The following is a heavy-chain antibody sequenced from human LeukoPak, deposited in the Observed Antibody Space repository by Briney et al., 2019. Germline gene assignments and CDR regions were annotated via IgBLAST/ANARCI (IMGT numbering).Heavy chain of an antibody. D-gene: IGHD6-13*01. CDR2: INNDGSRT. CDR3: AKEQNSGIGAAGTLL. Sequence: GGSLRRSCAATGCTFINYGVDSVRQAPGKGLVWVSDINNDGSRTSYADSVKCRFTISRDNSKNTLYLQMNSLRAEDTAVYYCAKEQNSGIGAAGTLLWGQGTLVTVSS. J-gene: IGHJ4*02. CDR1: GCTFINYG. V-gene: IGHV3-74*01.